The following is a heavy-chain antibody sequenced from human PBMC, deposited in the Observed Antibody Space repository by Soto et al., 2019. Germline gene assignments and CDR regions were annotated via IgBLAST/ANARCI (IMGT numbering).Heavy chain of an antibody. CDR2: IFSSDAE. Sequence: QVTLKESGPVLVKPTETLTLTCTVSGFSLSDSRMGVSWIRQPPGKALEWLAHIFSSDAESYSTSLRTRLTISKDTSKGQVLLTVTNMDPVDTATYYCARIVNPTGTTWFASWGQGTLVTVSS. D-gene: IGHD1-1*01. CDR3: ARIVNPTGTTWFAS. V-gene: IGHV2-26*01. J-gene: IGHJ5*01. CDR1: GFSLSDSRMG.